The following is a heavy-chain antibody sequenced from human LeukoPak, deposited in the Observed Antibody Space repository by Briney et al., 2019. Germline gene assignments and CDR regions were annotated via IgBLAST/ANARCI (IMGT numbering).Heavy chain of an antibody. Sequence: GGSLRLSCAASGFTFSSYEMNWVRQAPGKGLEWVSYISSSGSTIYYADYVKGRFTISRDNAKNSLYLQMNSLRAEDTAVYYCARCGWNYVFNYWGQGTLVTVSS. CDR3: ARCGWNYVFNY. CDR2: ISSSGSTI. CDR1: GFTFSSYE. D-gene: IGHD1-7*01. J-gene: IGHJ4*02. V-gene: IGHV3-48*03.